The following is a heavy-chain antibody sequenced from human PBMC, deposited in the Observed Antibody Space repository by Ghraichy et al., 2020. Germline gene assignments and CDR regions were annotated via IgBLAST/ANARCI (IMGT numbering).Heavy chain of an antibody. CDR1: GFTFSDYY. CDR3: AREYYDFLYYYGMDV. CDR2: ISSSGSTI. V-gene: IGHV3-11*01. J-gene: IGHJ6*02. D-gene: IGHD3-3*01. Sequence: GGSLRLSCAASGFTFSDYYMSWIRQAPGKGLEWVSYISSSGSTIYYADSVKGRFTISRDNAKNSLYLQMNSLRAEDTAVYYCAREYYDFLYYYGMDVCGQGTTVTVSS.